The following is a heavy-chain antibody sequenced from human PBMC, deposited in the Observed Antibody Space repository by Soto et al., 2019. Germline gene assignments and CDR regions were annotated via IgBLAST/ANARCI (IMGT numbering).Heavy chain of an antibody. J-gene: IGHJ4*02. D-gene: IGHD2-21*02. CDR2: IYYSGST. CDR1: GDSISSRSYY. Sequence: SETLSLTCTVTGDSISSRSYYWGWIRQPPGKGLEWIGSIYYSGSTYNNPSLRSRVSMSIDTSEDQFSLKLKSVTAADTALYFCARQRTSDVTQAYFGVWGPGSLVTVSS. V-gene: IGHV4-39*01. CDR3: ARQRTSDVTQAYFGV.